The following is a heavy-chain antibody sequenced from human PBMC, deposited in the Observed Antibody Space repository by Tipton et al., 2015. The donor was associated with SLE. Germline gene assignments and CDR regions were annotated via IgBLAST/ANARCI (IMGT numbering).Heavy chain of an antibody. J-gene: IGHJ3*02. Sequence: LRLSCAVYGGSFSGYYWSWIRRPPGKGLEWIGEINHSGSTNYNPSLKSRVTISVDPSKNQFSLKLSSVTAADTAVYYCARQGTGAPDAFDIWGQGTMVTVSS. CDR1: GGSFSGYY. CDR3: ARQGTGAPDAFDI. CDR2: INHSGST. V-gene: IGHV4-34*01. D-gene: IGHD2-8*02.